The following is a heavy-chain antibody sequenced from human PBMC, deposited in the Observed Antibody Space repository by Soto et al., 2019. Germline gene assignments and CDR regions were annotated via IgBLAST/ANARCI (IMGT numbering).Heavy chain of an antibody. CDR2: IYYSGST. J-gene: IGHJ4*02. CDR3: ARGVDRQWADY. V-gene: IGHV4-59*01. CDR1: GGSMDTYY. D-gene: IGHD6-19*01. Sequence: SETLSLTCSVSGGSMDTYYWTWIRQPPGKGLEWIGYIYYSGSTNYNPSLKSRVSISLHTSKSHFSLKLSSVTAADTAVYYCARGVDRQWADYWGQGTLDTVSS.